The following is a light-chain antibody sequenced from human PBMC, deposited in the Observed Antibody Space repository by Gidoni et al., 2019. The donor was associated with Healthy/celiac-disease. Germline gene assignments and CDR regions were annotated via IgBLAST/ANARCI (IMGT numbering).Light chain of an antibody. V-gene: IGKV2-28*01. CDR2: LGY. CDR1: QSLLHSNGYNY. CDR3: MQALQTE. J-gene: IGKJ5*01. Sequence: DIVMTQSPLSLPVTPGEPASISCRSSQSLLHSNGYNYLDWYLQKPGQSPQLLIYLGYKRASGVPDRFSGSGSGKDFTLKISRVEAEDVGVYYCMQALQTEFGQGTRLEIK.